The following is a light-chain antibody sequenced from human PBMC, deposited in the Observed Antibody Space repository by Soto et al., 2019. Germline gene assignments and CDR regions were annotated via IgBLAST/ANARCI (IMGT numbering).Light chain of an antibody. Sequence: DIVMTQSPDSLAVSLGERATINCKSSQSVLYSSNNKNYLAWYQQKPGQPPKLLIYWASTRESGVPDRFSGSGSWTDFTLTISRLQAEDVAVYDCQQYYSTPWTFGQGTKVEIK. V-gene: IGKV4-1*01. CDR1: QSVLYSSNNKNY. J-gene: IGKJ1*01. CDR2: WAS. CDR3: QQYYSTPWT.